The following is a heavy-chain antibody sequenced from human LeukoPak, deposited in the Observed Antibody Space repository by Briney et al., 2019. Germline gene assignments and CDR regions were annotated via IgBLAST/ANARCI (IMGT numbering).Heavy chain of an antibody. V-gene: IGHV1-2*02. CDR2: INPNSGGT. J-gene: IGHJ6*03. D-gene: IGHD6-19*01. CDR3: ARDLHSSGWPDYYYYYYMDV. Sequence: GASVKVSCKASGYTFTGYCMHWVRQAPGQGLEWMGWINPNSGGTNYAQKFQGRVTMTRDTSISTAYMELRRLRSDDTAVYYCARDLHSSGWPDYYYYYYMDVWGKGTTVTVSS. CDR1: GYTFTGYC.